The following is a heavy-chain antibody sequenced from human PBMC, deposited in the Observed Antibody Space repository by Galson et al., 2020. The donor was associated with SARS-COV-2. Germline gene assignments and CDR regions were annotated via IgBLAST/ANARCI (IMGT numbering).Heavy chain of an antibody. CDR1: GFTFSSYA. CDR2: IWYDGVNK. D-gene: IGHD3-22*01. Sequence: GGSLRLSCAASGFTFSSYAMNWVRQTPGKGLEWVAVIWYDGVNKYYADSVKDRFTISRDNSKHTVYLQMNTLRVEDTAMYYCVKDGFSAWLQGGNEGFDMWGRGTMVIVSS. J-gene: IGHJ3*02. CDR3: VKDGFSAWLQGGNEGFDM. V-gene: IGHV3-33*06.